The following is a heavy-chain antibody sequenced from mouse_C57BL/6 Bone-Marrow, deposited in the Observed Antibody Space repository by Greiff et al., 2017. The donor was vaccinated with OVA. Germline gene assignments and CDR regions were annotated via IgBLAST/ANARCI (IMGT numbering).Heavy chain of an antibody. Sequence: QVQLQQPGAELVMPGASVKLSCKASGYTFTSYWMHWVKQRPGQGLEWIGEIDPSDSYTNYNQKFKGKSTLTVDKSSSTAYMQLSSLTSEDSAVYFCARSWGNYEFAYWGQGTLVTVSA. CDR2: IDPSDSYT. V-gene: IGHV1-69*01. J-gene: IGHJ3*01. CDR3: ARSWGNYEFAY. D-gene: IGHD2-1*01. CDR1: GYTFTSYW.